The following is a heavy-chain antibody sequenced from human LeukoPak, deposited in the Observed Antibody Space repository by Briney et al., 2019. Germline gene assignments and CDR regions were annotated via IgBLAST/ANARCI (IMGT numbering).Heavy chain of an antibody. CDR2: IYYSGRT. CDR3: ARSSEGRYYYDSSGFSYYYYYMDV. J-gene: IGHJ6*03. V-gene: IGHV4-61*05. D-gene: IGHD3-22*01. Sequence: MPSETLSLTCTVSGGSISSSSYCWGWIRPPPGAGLEWIGFIYYSGRTYYNPSLRSRVTISVATSKTQSSLKLSSVTAAATAVYYCARSSEGRYYYDSSGFSYYYYYMDVWGKGTTVTISS. CDR1: GGSISSSSYC.